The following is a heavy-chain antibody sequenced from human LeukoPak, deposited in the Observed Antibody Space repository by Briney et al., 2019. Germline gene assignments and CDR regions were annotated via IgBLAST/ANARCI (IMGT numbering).Heavy chain of an antibody. V-gene: IGHV4-59*11. CDR2: ISYIGST. CDR3: ARDPTTVTKGFDI. Sequence: PSETLCLTCTVSDDSLSSHYWTWIRQPPGKGLEWIGYISYIGSTNYNPSLKSRVTISVDTSKNQFSLKLSSVTAADTAVYYCARDPTTVTKGFDIWGQGTVITVSS. J-gene: IGHJ3*02. D-gene: IGHD4-17*01. CDR1: DDSLSSHY.